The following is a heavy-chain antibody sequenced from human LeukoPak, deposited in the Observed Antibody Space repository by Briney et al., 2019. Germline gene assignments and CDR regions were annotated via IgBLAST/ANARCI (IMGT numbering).Heavy chain of an antibody. V-gene: IGHV3-7*01. D-gene: IGHD2-2*01. CDR1: GFTFSSYA. CDR2: IKQDGSEK. CDR3: ARWGCSSTSCYEGPYYFDY. Sequence: PGGSLRLSCAASGFTFSSYAMSWVRQAPGKGLEWVANIKQDGSEKYYVDSVKGRFTISRDNAKNSLYLQMNSLRAEDTAVYYCARWGCSSTSCYEGPYYFDYWGQGTLFTVSS. J-gene: IGHJ4*02.